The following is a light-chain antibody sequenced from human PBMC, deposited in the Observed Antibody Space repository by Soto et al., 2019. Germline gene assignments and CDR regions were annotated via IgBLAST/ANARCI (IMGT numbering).Light chain of an antibody. J-gene: IGLJ1*01. CDR3: NSYTSSSTYV. CDR2: DVS. Sequence: QSVLTQPASVSGSPGQSITISCTGTSSVVGGYNYVSWYQQHPGKAPKLMIYDVSNRPSGVSNRFSGSKSGNTASLTISGLQAEDEADYYCNSYTSSSTYVFGTGTKAPS. CDR1: SSVVGGYNY. V-gene: IGLV2-14*01.